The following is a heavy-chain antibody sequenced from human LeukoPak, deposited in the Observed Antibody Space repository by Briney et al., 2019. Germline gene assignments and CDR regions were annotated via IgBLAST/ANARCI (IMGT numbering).Heavy chain of an antibody. CDR1: GGSISSSSYY. V-gene: IGHV4-39*01. D-gene: IGHD4-17*01. CDR3: ARHDHGDFRLDY. J-gene: IGHJ4*02. Sequence: SETLSLTCTVSGGSISSSSYYWGWIRQPPGKGLEWIGNIYYSGSTYYNPSLKSRVTISVDTSKNHFSLKLSSVTAADTAVYYCARHDHGDFRLDYRGQGTLVTVSS. CDR2: IYYSGST.